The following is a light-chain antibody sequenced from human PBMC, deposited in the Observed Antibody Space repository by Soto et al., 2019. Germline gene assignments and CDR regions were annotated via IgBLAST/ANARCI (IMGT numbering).Light chain of an antibody. CDR2: GAS. J-gene: IGKJ3*01. V-gene: IGKV3-20*01. CDR3: QHHGSSARTFN. Sequence: EIVLTQSPGTLSLSPGERATLTCRASQSITSRYLAWYQQKPGQAPRLLIYGASIRASGISDRFSGSGSGTHFTLTISSLEAEDFSVYYCQHHGSSARTFNLGPGNMGDI. CDR1: QSITSRY.